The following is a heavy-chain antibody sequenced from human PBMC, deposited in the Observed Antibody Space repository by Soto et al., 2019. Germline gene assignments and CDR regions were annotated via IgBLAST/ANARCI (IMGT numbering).Heavy chain of an antibody. J-gene: IGHJ4*02. CDR3: AHRDSSGYSDY. CDR2: IYWDDDK. Sequence: QITLKESGPTLVKPTQTLTLTCTFSGFSLSTSGVGVGWIRQPPGKALEWLALIYWDDDKRYSPSLKSRLTITTDTSKSQVVHKMTNMDPVDTATCYCAHRDSSGYSDYWGQGTLGTGSS. V-gene: IGHV2-5*02. CDR1: GFSLSTSGVG. D-gene: IGHD3-22*01.